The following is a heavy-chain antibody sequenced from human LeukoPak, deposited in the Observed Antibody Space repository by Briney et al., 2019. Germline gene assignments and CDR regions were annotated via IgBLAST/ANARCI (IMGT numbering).Heavy chain of an antibody. D-gene: IGHD5-12*01. CDR2: IIPIFGIV. V-gene: IGHV1-69*05. CDR3: ARGARGYSGGFDSLLYFDC. J-gene: IGHJ4*02. CDR1: GGTFSSYA. Sequence: SVKVSCKASGGTFSSYAISWVRQAPGQGLEWMGRIIPIFGIVNHAQKFQDRVTVTTDESTTTVYMELSSLRSEDTAVYYCARGARGYSGGFDSLLYFDCWGQGTLVTVSS.